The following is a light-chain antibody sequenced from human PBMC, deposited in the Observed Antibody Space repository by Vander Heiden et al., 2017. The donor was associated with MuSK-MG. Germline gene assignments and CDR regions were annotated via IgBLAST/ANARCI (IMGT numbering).Light chain of an antibody. V-gene: IGLV8-61*01. CDR3: VLYLRSGIL. CDR1: PVLVSTSNY. J-gene: IGLJ2*01. CDR2: STN. Sequence: QTVVTQEPSFSVSPGRTVTLTCGLSPVLVSTSNYPSWYQQTPGQPPRTLIYSTNTRSSGVPERFSGSILGNKAALTITGAQADDEYDYYCVLYLRSGILFGGGTKVTVL.